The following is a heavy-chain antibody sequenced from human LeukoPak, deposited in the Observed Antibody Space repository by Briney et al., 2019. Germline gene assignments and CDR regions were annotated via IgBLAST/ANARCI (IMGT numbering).Heavy chain of an antibody. J-gene: IGHJ5*02. CDR2: MNPNSGNT. D-gene: IGHD3-10*01. V-gene: IGHV1-8*02. Sequence: ASVKVSCKASGYTFTSYDINWVRQATGQGLEWMGWMNPNSGNTGYAQKFQGRVTMTEDTSTDTAYMELSSLRSEDTAVYYCATGPLKKPENLWFGGGYNWFDPWGQGTLVTVSS. CDR3: ATGPLKKPENLWFGGGYNWFDP. CDR1: GYTFTSYD.